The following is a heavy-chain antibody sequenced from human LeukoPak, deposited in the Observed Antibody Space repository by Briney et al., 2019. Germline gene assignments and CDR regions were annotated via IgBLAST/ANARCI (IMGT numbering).Heavy chain of an antibody. CDR3: ARASRGDSTYYGMDV. D-gene: IGHD4-17*01. CDR1: GFTFSSYG. Sequence: GGSLRLSCAASGFTFSSYGMHWVRQAPGKGLEWGAVISYDGSNKYYADSVKGRFTISRDNSKNTLYIQMNSLRAEDTAVYYCARASRGDSTYYGMDVWGQGTTVTVSS. J-gene: IGHJ6*02. CDR2: ISYDGSNK. V-gene: IGHV3-30*03.